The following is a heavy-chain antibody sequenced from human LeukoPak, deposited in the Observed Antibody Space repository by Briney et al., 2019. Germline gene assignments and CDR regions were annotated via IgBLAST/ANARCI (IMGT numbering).Heavy chain of an antibody. CDR1: GGSISSYY. D-gene: IGHD3-10*01. Sequence: WETLSLTCTVSGGSISSYYWGWIRQPAGKGLEWIGRIYTSGSANYNPSLTSRLTMSVDTSKKQFSLKLNSVTAAGTAVYYCARGRMFRGGGSDFPFNWFDPWGQGTLVTVSS. J-gene: IGHJ5*02. CDR2: IYTSGSA. V-gene: IGHV4-4*07. CDR3: ARGRMFRGGGSDFPFNWFDP.